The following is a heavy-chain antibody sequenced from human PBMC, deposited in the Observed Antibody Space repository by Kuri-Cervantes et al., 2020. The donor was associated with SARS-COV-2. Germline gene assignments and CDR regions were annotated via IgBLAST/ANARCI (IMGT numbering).Heavy chain of an antibody. CDR2: IWYDGSNK. CDR1: GFTFSSYG. CDR3: ARDHIGARRRGDIDY. V-gene: IGHV3-33*01. Sequence: GGSLRLSCAASGFTFSSYGMHWVRQAPGKGLEWVAVIWYDGSNKYYADSMEGRFTISRDNAKNFLYLQMNSLRADDTAVYYCARDHIGARRRGDIDYWGKGTLVTVSS. D-gene: IGHD6-25*01. J-gene: IGHJ4*02.